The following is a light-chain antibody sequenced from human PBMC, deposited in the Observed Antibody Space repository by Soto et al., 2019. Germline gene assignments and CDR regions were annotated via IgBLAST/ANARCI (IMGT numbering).Light chain of an antibody. CDR1: QSFSSSSY. CDR3: RQDGSSPSYS. V-gene: IGKV3-20*01. CDR2: GAS. Sequence: EIVLTQSPGTLSLSPGERATLSCRASQSFSSSSYLAWYQQKPGQAPRLLIYGASSRATGIPDRFSGSGSATDFTLPISRLEHEDFAVYYCRQDGSSPSYSCGQGNKREIK. J-gene: IGKJ2*03.